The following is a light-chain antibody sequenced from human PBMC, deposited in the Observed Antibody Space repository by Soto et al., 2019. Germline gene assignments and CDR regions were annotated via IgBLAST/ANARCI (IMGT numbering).Light chain of an antibody. CDR2: GVS. CDR3: QQYNTYSQT. J-gene: IGKJ1*01. Sequence: DIQMTQSPSSLSASVGDTVTITCRAQPGIYKYLAWYQQKSGQVPKLLIHGVSTLQSGVPSRFSGSGSGTDFTLTISSLQPEDVATYYCQQYNTYSQTFGQGTKVDIK. CDR1: PGIYKY. V-gene: IGKV1-27*01.